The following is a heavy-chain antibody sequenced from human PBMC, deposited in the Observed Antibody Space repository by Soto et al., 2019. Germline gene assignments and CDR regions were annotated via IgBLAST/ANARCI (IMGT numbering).Heavy chain of an antibody. V-gene: IGHV1-69*13. CDR1: GGTFSSYA. J-gene: IGHJ4*02. D-gene: IGHD6-19*01. Sequence: GASVKVSCKASGGTFSSYAISWVRQAPGQGLEWMGGIIPIFGTANYAQKFQGRVTITADESTSTAYMELSSLRSEDTAVYYCARVGYSSGWYVRFIDYWGQGTLVTVSS. CDR2: IIPIFGTA. CDR3: ARVGYSSGWYVRFIDY.